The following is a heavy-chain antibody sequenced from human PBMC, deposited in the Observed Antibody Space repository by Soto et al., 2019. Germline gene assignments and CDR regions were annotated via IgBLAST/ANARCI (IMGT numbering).Heavy chain of an antibody. J-gene: IGHJ4*02. CDR2: IKQDGSEK. Sequence: EVQLVESGGGLVQPGGSLRLSRAASGFTFSSYWMSWVRQAPGKGLERVANIKQDGSEKYYVDSVKGRFTISRDNAKNSLYLQMNSLRAEDTAVYYCARDHPGELEPYKGGFDYWGQGTLVTVSS. V-gene: IGHV3-7*05. D-gene: IGHD1-1*01. CDR3: ARDHPGELEPYKGGFDY. CDR1: GFTFSSYW.